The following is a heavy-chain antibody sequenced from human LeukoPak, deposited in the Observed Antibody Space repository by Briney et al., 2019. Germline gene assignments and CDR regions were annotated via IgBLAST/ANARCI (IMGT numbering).Heavy chain of an antibody. V-gene: IGHV4-38-2*02. CDR1: GGSISGYY. CDR3: ARAPDGNWFDP. Sequence: PSETLSLTCTVSGGSISGYYWVWIRQPPGKGLEWIGSIFHTGSTYFNLSLKSRVTISVDTSKNQFSLRLSSVTAADTAVYYCARAPDGNWFDPWGQGTLVTVSS. CDR2: IFHTGST. D-gene: IGHD5-24*01. J-gene: IGHJ5*02.